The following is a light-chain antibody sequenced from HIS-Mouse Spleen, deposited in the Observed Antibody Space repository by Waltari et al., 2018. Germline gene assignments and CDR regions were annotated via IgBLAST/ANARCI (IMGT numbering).Light chain of an antibody. CDR2: QVS. CDR3: QAWDSSTVV. J-gene: IGLJ2*01. CDR1: KLGDKY. V-gene: IGLV3-1*01. Sequence: SYELTQPPSVSVSPGQTASITCSGDKLGDKYACWYQQKPGQSPVLVIDQVSKRHSGIPERVSGSNAGNTATLTISGTQAMDEADYYCQAWDSSTVVFGGGTKLTVL.